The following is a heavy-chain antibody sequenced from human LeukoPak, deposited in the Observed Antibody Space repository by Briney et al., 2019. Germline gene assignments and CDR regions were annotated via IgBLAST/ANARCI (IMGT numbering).Heavy chain of an antibody. CDR3: ARIWLGHVDPLGIDYYYYMDV. CDR2: INPNSGGT. V-gene: IGHV1-2*02. D-gene: IGHD5-12*01. J-gene: IGHJ6*03. CDR1: GYTFTGYY. Sequence: ASVKVSCKASGYTFTGYYMHWVRQAPGQGLEWMGWINPNSGGTNYAQKFQGRVTMTRDTSISTAYMELSRLRSDDTAVYYCARIWLGHVDPLGIDYYYYMDVWGKGTTVTVSS.